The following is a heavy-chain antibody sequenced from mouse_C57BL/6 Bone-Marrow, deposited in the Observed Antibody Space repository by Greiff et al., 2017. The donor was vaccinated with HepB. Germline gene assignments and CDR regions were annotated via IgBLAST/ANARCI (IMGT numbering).Heavy chain of an antibody. CDR3: APLLLRGAMDY. V-gene: IGHV1-81*01. CDR2: IYPRSGNT. J-gene: IGHJ4*01. CDR1: GYTFTSYG. D-gene: IGHD1-1*01. Sequence: LVESGAELARPGASVKLSCKASGYTFTSYGISWVKQRTGQGLEWIGEIYPRSGNTYYNEKFKGKATLTADKSSSTAYMELRSLTSEDSAVYFCAPLLLRGAMDYWGQGTSVTVSS.